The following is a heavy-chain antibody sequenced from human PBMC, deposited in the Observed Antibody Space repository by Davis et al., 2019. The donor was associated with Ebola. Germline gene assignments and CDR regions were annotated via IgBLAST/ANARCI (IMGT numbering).Heavy chain of an antibody. CDR3: AAVEGAAGPYYFDY. Sequence: PGGSLRLSCKGSGYSFTSYWIGWVRQMPGKGLEWMGIIYPGDSDTRYSPSFQGQVTISADKSISTAYLQWSSLKASDTAMYYCAAVEGAAGPYYFDYWGQGTLVTVSS. CDR2: IYPGDSDT. J-gene: IGHJ4*02. D-gene: IGHD6-13*01. CDR1: GYSFTSYW. V-gene: IGHV5-51*01.